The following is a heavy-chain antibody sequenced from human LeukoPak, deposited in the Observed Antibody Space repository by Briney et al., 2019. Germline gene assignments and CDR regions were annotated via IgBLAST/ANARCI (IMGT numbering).Heavy chain of an antibody. J-gene: IGHJ4*02. Sequence: GGSLRLSCAASGFPFSTYNMNWVRQAPGKGLEWLSYISNNGGTIHYADSVKGRFTISRDNAQNSLYLQMNSLRAEDTAVYYCARDFLEDTRWGQGTLVTVSS. CDR2: ISNNGGTI. CDR3: ARDFLEDTR. CDR1: GFPFSTYN. V-gene: IGHV3-48*01. D-gene: IGHD2-15*01.